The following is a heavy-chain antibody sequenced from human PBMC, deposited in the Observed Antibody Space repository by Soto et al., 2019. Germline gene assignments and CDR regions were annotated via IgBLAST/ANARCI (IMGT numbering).Heavy chain of an antibody. Sequence: PGESLKISCQASGYSFTSYWITWVRQMPGKGLERMGRIDPSDSSVNYSPSFQGQVTISVGKSSGTAYLQWSSLKASDTAMYYCARQPSRYFDDWRQRTLVTGSS. V-gene: IGHV5-10-1*01. CDR2: IDPSDSSV. CDR3: ARQPSRYFDD. J-gene: IGHJ4*02. D-gene: IGHD3-9*01. CDR1: GYSFTSYW.